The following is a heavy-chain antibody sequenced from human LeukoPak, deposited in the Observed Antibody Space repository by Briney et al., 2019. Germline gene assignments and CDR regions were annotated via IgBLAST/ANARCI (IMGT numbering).Heavy chain of an antibody. V-gene: IGHV4-59*01. CDR2: IYYSGST. D-gene: IGHD3-10*01. J-gene: IGHJ6*02. CDR1: GGSFSGCY. CDR3: ARDSGYGSGIAFYYYGMDV. Sequence: SETLSLTCAVYGGSFSGCYWSWIRQPPGKGLEWIGYIYYSGSTNYNPSLKSRVTISVDTSKNQFSLKLSSVTAADTAVYYCARDSGYGSGIAFYYYGMDVWGQGTTVTVSS.